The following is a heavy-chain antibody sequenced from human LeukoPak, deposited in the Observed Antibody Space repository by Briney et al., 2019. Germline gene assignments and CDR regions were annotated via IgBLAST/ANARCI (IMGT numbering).Heavy chain of an antibody. V-gene: IGHV4-34*01. J-gene: IGHJ5*02. CDR1: GGSFSGYY. CDR3: ARGGGIAAAGRPYNWFDP. Sequence: SETLSLTCAVYGGSFSGYYWSWIRQPPGKGLEWIGEINHSGSTNYNPSLKSRVTISVDTSKNQFSLKLSSVTAADTAVYYCARGGGIAAAGRPYNWFDPWGQGTLVIVSS. CDR2: INHSGST. D-gene: IGHD6-13*01.